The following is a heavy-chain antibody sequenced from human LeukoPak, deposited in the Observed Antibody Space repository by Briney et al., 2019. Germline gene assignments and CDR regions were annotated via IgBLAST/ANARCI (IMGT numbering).Heavy chain of an antibody. Sequence: PSETLSLTCAVSGGSISSSNWWSWVRQPPGKGLEWIGYIYYSGSTNYNPSLKSRVTISVDTSKNQFSLKLSSVTAADTAVYYCANTGNSRGAYWGQGTLVTVSS. CDR1: GGSISSSNW. J-gene: IGHJ4*02. D-gene: IGHD2/OR15-2a*01. V-gene: IGHV4-4*02. CDR3: ANTGNSRGAY. CDR2: IYYSGST.